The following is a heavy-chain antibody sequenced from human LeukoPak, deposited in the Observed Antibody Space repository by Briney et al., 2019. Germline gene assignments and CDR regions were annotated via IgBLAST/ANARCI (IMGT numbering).Heavy chain of an antibody. CDR1: GFTFSKNA. V-gene: IGHV3-23*01. D-gene: IGHD6-13*01. CDR2: IGDSGSST. J-gene: IGHJ6*04. Sequence: GGSLRLSCAGSGFTFSKNAMSWVRQAPGQGLEWISSIGDSGSSTYYAESVKGRFTISRDNSKSTLYPQMNSLRAEDTAVYYCATPLDKKYTSSWYVWDVWGKGSTVTVSS. CDR3: ATPLDKKYTSSWYVWDV.